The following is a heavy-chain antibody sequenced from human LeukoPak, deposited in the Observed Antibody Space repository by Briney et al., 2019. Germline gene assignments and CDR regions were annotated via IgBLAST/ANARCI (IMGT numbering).Heavy chain of an antibody. J-gene: IGHJ4*02. CDR1: GFTFSSYA. V-gene: IGHV3-23*01. CDR2: ISGSGGST. Sequence: QPGGSLRLSCAASGFTFSSYAMSWVRQAPGKGLEWVSAISGSGGSTYYADSVKGRFTISRDNSKNTLYLQMNSLRAEDTAVYYCAKDMYYYDSSGYRTAFDYWGQGTLVTVSS. D-gene: IGHD3-22*01. CDR3: AKDMYYYDSSGYRTAFDY.